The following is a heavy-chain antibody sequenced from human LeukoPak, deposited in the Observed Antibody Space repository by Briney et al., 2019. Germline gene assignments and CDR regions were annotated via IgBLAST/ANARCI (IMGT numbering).Heavy chain of an antibody. CDR2: IYSGGST. CDR3: ARVDDIVAMYYFDY. CDR1: GFTVSSNY. V-gene: IGHV3-66*01. D-gene: IGHD5-12*01. J-gene: IGHJ4*02. Sequence: GGSLRLSCAASGFTVSSNYMSWVRQAPGKGLEWVSAIYSGGSTYYADSVKGRFTISRDNSKNTLYLQMNSLRAEDTAVYYCARVDDIVAMYYFDYWGQGTLVTVSS.